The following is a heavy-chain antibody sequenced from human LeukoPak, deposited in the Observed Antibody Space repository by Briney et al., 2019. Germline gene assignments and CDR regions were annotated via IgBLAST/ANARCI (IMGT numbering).Heavy chain of an antibody. J-gene: IGHJ4*02. V-gene: IGHV3-21*01. CDR1: GFTFSSYS. D-gene: IGHD3-9*01. CDR3: ARDSSYYDILTGYLPHTRTLDY. Sequence: GGSLRLSCAASGFTFSSYSMNWVRQAPGKGLEWVSSISSSSSYIYCADSVKGRFTISRDNAKNSLYLQMNSLRAEDTAVCYCARDSSYYDILTGYLPHTRTLDYWGQGTLVTVSS. CDR2: ISSSSSYI.